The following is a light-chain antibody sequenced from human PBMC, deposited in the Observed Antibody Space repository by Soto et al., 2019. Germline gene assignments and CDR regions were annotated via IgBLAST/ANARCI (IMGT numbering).Light chain of an antibody. Sequence: EIMMTQSPATLSVSPGERATLSCRASQSISTNLNWYQKKPGQAPRLLMYLASTRATGIPARFSGSGSGTEVTLTIGSLQSEDFAVYYCQEFNMWAWTFGRGTQVEIK. CDR3: QEFNMWAWT. CDR1: QSISTN. CDR2: LAS. J-gene: IGKJ1*01. V-gene: IGKV3-15*01.